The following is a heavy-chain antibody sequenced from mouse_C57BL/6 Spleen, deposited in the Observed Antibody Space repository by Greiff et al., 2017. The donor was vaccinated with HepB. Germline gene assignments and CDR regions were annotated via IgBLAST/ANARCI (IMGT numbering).Heavy chain of an antibody. CDR1: GYTFTSYG. CDR2: IYPRSGNT. Sequence: VQGVESGAELARPGASVKLSCKASGYTFTSYGISWVKQRTGQGLEWIGEIYPRSGNTYYNEKFKGKATLTADKSSSTAYMELRSLTSEDSAVYFCARAAITTVVADYWGQGTTLTVSS. D-gene: IGHD1-1*01. V-gene: IGHV1-81*01. CDR3: ARAAITTVVADY. J-gene: IGHJ2*01.